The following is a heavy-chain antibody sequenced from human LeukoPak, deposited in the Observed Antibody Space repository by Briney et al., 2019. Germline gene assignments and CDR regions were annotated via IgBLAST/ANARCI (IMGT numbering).Heavy chain of an antibody. J-gene: IGHJ4*02. V-gene: IGHV3-48*01. CDR3: AKGPRYNWNYVLIDY. D-gene: IGHD1-7*01. CDR1: GFTFGSYS. CDR2: ISSSSSTI. Sequence: GGSLRLSCAASGFTFGSYSMNWVRQAPGKGLEWISYISSSSSTIYYADSVRGRFTISRDNSKNTLYLQMNSLRAEDTAVYYCAKGPRYNWNYVLIDYWGQGTLVTVSS.